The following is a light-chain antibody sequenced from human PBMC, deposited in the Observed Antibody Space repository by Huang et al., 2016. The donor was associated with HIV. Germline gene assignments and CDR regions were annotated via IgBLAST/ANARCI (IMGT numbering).Light chain of an antibody. CDR1: QSVSSSY. J-gene: IGKJ1*01. CDR2: GAS. CDR3: QQYDSSPWT. V-gene: IGKV3-20*01. Sequence: EIVLTQSPGTLSLSPGERATLSCRASQSVSSSYLAWYQQKPGQASRLLFYGASSRATGSPDRFSGSGSGTDFTLTISRLEPEDFAVYYCQQYDSSPWTFGQGTKVEIK.